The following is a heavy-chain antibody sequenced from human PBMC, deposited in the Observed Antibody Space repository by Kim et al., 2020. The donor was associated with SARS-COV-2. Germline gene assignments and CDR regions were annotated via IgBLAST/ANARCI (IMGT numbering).Heavy chain of an antibody. CDR2: IYYSGRT. J-gene: IGHJ2*01. D-gene: IGHD3-16*02. V-gene: IGHV4-59*01. CDR1: GGSISNYY. CDR3: ARVPDSVGSADYMWTTYRYNWYFDL. Sequence: SETLSLTCTVSGGSISNYYWSWIRQPPGQGLEWIGYIYYSGRTNYNPSLKSRVSMSVDTSKNQVSLEVTSLTAADTAVYYCARVPDSVGSADYMWTTYRYNWYFDLWGRGTLVTVSS.